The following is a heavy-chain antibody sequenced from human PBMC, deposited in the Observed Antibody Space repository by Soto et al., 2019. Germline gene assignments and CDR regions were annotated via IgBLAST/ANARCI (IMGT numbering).Heavy chain of an antibody. D-gene: IGHD2-8*01. CDR1: GFRFSRSA. CDR3: AKVRIDHYNGFDA. CDR2: ISGTGGNT. J-gene: IGHJ6*02. V-gene: IGHV3-23*01. Sequence: GGSLRLSCVAFGFRFSRSAMGWIRQPPGRGLDWVSAISGTGGNTYFADSVEGRSVISRDNSKNTLYLQMNSLRAEDTAVYYCAKVRIDHYNGFDAWGQGTTVTVSS.